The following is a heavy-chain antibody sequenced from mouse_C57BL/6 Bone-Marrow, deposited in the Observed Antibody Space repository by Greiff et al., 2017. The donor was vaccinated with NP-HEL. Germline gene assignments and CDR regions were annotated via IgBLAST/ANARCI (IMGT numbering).Heavy chain of an antibody. Sequence: EVQLQQPGAELVRPGASVKLSCTASGFNIKDDYMHWVKQRPEQGLEWIGWIDPENGDTEYASKFQGKATITADTSSNTAYLQLSSLTSEDTAVYYCTTEGLRAYWGQGTLVTVSA. CDR2: IDPENGDT. CDR1: GFNIKDDY. J-gene: IGHJ3*01. D-gene: IGHD2-4*01. CDR3: TTEGLRAY. V-gene: IGHV14-4*01.